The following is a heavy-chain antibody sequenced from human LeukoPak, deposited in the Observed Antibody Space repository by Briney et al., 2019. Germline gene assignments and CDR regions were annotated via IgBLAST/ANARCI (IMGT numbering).Heavy chain of an antibody. Sequence: GRSLRLSCAASGFTFSSYAMHWVRQAPGKGLEWVAVIPYDGSNKYYADSVKGRFTISRDNSKNTLYLQMNSLRAEDTAVYYCARGATGICFDYWGQGTLVTVSS. V-gene: IGHV3-30-3*01. CDR1: GFTFSSYA. D-gene: IGHD1-1*01. J-gene: IGHJ4*02. CDR2: IPYDGSNK. CDR3: ARGATGICFDY.